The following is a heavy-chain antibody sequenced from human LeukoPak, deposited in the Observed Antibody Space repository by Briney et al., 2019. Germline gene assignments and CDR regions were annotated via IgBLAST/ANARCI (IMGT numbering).Heavy chain of an antibody. Sequence: ASVKVSCKASGYSFTAYYMHWVRQAPGQGLEWMGWINPNSGGTNYAQKFQGRVTMTRDTSITTAYMDLRSLRSDDTAVYYCTRDYLTAAGSDAFDIWGQGTMVTVSS. CDR2: INPNSGGT. V-gene: IGHV1-2*02. CDR3: TRDYLTAAGSDAFDI. J-gene: IGHJ3*02. CDR1: GYSFTAYY. D-gene: IGHD6-13*01.